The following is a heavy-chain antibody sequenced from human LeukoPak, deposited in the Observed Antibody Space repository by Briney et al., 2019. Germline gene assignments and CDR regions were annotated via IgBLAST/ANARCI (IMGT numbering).Heavy chain of an antibody. Sequence: PSETLSLTCNVSNFFISSDYYWGWIRKPQGKGLEWIGSVYHSGSTYYNPSLKSRVTISVDTSKNQFSLKLKSVTAADTAVYYCARDKDYYDSSGYLYWGQGILVTVSS. V-gene: IGHV4-38-2*02. CDR1: NFFISSDYY. J-gene: IGHJ4*02. CDR2: VYHSGST. CDR3: ARDKDYYDSSGYLY. D-gene: IGHD3-22*01.